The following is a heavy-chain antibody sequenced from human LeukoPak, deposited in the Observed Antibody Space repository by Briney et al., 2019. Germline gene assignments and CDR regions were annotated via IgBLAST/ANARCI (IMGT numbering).Heavy chain of an antibody. V-gene: IGHV4-59*01. J-gene: IGHJ3*02. Sequence: SETLSLPCTVSGGSISSYYWSWIRQPPGKGLEWIGYIYYSGSTNYNPSLKSRVTISVDTSKNQFSLKLSSVTAADTAAYYCARGSDFWSGYAFDIWGQGTMVTVSS. CDR3: ARGSDFWSGYAFDI. CDR1: GGSISSYY. D-gene: IGHD3-3*01. CDR2: IYYSGST.